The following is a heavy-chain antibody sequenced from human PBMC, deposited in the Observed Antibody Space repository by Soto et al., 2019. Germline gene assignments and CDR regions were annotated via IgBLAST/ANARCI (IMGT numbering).Heavy chain of an antibody. J-gene: IGHJ4*02. V-gene: IGHV1-3*01. CDR3: ARDQAFTMVRGVIKPHFDY. D-gene: IGHD3-10*01. CDR2: INAGNDNT. Sequence: ASVKVSCKASGYTFTNYAMHWVRQAPGQRLEWMGWINAGNDNTKYSQKFQGRLTITRDTSASTAYMELSSLRSEDTAVYYCARDQAFTMVRGVIKPHFDYWGQGTLVTVSS. CDR1: GYTFTNYA.